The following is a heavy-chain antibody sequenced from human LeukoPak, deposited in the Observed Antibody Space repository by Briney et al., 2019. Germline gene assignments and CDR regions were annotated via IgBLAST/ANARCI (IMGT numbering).Heavy chain of an antibody. Sequence: GGSLRLSCAASGFNFANHAMSWVRKTPGKGLEWVSAISGGGDIIYYADSVTGRFTISRDNSKDTLFLQMHSLRPGDTAVYYCVREDTPATANYWGQGTLVTISS. CDR2: ISGGGDII. CDR3: VREDTPATANY. V-gene: IGHV3-23*01. J-gene: IGHJ4*02. CDR1: GFNFANHA. D-gene: IGHD2-21*02.